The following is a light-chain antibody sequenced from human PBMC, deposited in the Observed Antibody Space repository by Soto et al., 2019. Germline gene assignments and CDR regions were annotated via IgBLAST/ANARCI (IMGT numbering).Light chain of an antibody. CDR1: QSISSY. CDR2: AAS. Sequence: DIKMTQSPSSLSASVGDRVTITCLASQSISSYLNWYQQKPGKAPKLLIYAASSLQSGVPSRFSGSGSGTDFTLTISSLQPEDFATYYCQQRYSTPPTFGQGTKVDIK. J-gene: IGKJ1*01. CDR3: QQRYSTPPT. V-gene: IGKV1-39*01.